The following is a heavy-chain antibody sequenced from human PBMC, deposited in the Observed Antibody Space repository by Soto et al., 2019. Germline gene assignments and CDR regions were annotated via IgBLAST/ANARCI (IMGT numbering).Heavy chain of an antibody. D-gene: IGHD3-22*01. Sequence: LSLTCTVSGGSISSSYWTWIRQPPGQGLEWIGYIYYTGSTNYNPSLKSRVTISVDTSKNQFSLEVKSVTAADTAIYYCARDFSHLGPGGYYRFFEPWGHGMLVTVSS. J-gene: IGHJ5*02. CDR1: GGSISSSY. CDR2: IYYTGST. V-gene: IGHV4-59*01. CDR3: ARDFSHLGPGGYYRFFEP.